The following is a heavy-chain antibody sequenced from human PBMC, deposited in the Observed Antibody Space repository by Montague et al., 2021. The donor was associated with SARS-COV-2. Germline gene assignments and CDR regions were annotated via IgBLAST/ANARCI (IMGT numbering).Heavy chain of an antibody. J-gene: IGHJ6*02. D-gene: IGHD2-2*01. V-gene: IGHV4-34*01. CDR1: GASFSGYY. Sequence: SETLSLTCTVYGASFSGYYWSWIRLPPGKGLEWIWEISHSGSTNYSPSLTRRVTISIDTSKTQFSLKLNSVTAADTAVYYCAGFAYRLLVIASYYGMDVWGQGTTVTVSS. CDR2: ISHSGST. CDR3: AGFAYRLLVIASYYGMDV.